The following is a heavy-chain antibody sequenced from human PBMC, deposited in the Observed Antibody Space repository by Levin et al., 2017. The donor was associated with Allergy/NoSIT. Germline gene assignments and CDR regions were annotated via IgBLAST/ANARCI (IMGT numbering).Heavy chain of an antibody. D-gene: IGHD6-13*01. Sequence: GGSLRLSCAASGFTFSSYSMNWVRQAPGKGLEWVSSISSSSSYIYYADSVKGRFTISRDNAKNSLYLQMNSLRAEDTAVYYCAREIAAAGINAFDIWGQGTMVTVSS. CDR3: AREIAAAGINAFDI. CDR2: ISSSSSYI. J-gene: IGHJ3*02. CDR1: GFTFSSYS. V-gene: IGHV3-21*01.